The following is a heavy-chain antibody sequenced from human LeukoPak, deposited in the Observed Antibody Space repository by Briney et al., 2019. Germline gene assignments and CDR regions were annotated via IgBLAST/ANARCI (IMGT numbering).Heavy chain of an antibody. CDR2: ISGSGGSA. D-gene: IGHD3-10*01. CDR1: GFTFSSYA. CDR3: AKDYSVGGSGSYSWFDS. Sequence: PGGSQRLSCAASGFTFSSYAMSWVRQAPGKGLEWVSAISGSGGSAYSADSVKGRFTISRDNSEKTLYLQMSSLRAEDTAVYYCAKDYSVGGSGSYSWFDSWGQGTLVTVSS. J-gene: IGHJ5*01. V-gene: IGHV3-23*01.